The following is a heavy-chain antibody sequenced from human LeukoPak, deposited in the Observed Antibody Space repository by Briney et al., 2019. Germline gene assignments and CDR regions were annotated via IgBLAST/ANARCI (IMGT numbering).Heavy chain of an antibody. V-gene: IGHV3-73*01. CDR1: GFTFSGSA. J-gene: IGHJ4*02. Sequence: GGSLRLSCAASGFTFSGSAMHWVRQASGKGLEWVGRIRSKANSYATAYAASVKGRFTISRDDSKNTAYLQMNSLKTEDTAVYYCTRSPPRVSAWGSYRYTLYYFDYWGQGTLVTVSS. D-gene: IGHD3-16*02. CDR3: TRSPPRVSAWGSYRYTLYYFDY. CDR2: IRSKANSYAT.